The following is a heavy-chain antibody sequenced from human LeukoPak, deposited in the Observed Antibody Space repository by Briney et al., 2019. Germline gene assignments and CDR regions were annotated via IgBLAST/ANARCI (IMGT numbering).Heavy chain of an antibody. CDR1: GFTFSSYE. D-gene: IGHD2-15*01. CDR2: ISSSGSTI. V-gene: IGHV3-48*03. Sequence: PGGSLRLSCAASGFTFSSYEMNWVRQAPGKGLEWVSYISSSGSTIYYADSVKGRFTISRDNAKNSLYLQVNSLRAEDTAVYYCARDYGYCSGGCCYGDYFDYWGQGTLVTVSS. J-gene: IGHJ4*02. CDR3: ARDYGYCSGGCCYGDYFDY.